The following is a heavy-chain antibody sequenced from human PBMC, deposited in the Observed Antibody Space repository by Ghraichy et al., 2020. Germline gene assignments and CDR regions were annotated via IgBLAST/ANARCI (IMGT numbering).Heavy chain of an antibody. CDR1: GFTFSAYA. D-gene: IGHD1-26*01. V-gene: IGHV3-23*01. J-gene: IGHJ5*02. CDR3: AKDIRGRGGYGWFDP. CDR2: ISENGRNT. Sequence: LSLTCAASGFTFSAYAMGWVRQAPGRGLEWVSSISENGRNTYYADSVKGRFAVSRDNSKNTLYLQMNNLRVEDTAVYSCAKDIRGRGGYGWFDPWGQGTLVTVSS.